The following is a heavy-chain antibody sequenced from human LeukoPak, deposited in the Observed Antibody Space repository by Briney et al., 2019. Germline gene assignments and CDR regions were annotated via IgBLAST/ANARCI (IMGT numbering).Heavy chain of an antibody. Sequence: ASETLSLTCTVSGGSISSSSYYWGWIRQPPGKGLEWIGSIYYSGSTYYNPSLKSRVTISVDTSKNQFSLKLSSVTAADTAVYYCARSEGRAYFDYWGQGTLVTVSS. V-gene: IGHV4-39*07. CDR3: ARSEGRAYFDY. D-gene: IGHD3-10*01. CDR1: GGSISSSSYY. CDR2: IYYSGST. J-gene: IGHJ4*02.